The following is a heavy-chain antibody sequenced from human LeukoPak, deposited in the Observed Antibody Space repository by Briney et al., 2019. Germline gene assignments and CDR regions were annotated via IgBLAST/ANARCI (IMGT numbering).Heavy chain of an antibody. V-gene: IGHV4-59*01. Sequence: SETLSLTCTVSGGSISSYYWSWIRQPPGKGLEWIGYIYYSGSTNYSPSLKSRVTISVDTSKNQFSLKLSSVTAADTAVYYCARERKIVVVPAAILVSWFDPWGQGTLVTVSS. CDR2: IYYSGST. CDR3: ARERKIVVVPAAILVSWFDP. CDR1: GGSISSYY. J-gene: IGHJ5*02. D-gene: IGHD2-2*01.